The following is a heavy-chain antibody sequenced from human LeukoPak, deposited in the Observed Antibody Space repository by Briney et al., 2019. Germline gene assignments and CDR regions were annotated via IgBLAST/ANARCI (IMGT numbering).Heavy chain of an antibody. CDR1: GGTFSSYA. V-gene: IGHV1-69*06. CDR2: IIPIFGTA. Sequence: SVKVSCKASGGTFSSYAISWVRQAPGQGLEWMGGIIPIFGTASYAQKFPGRVTITADKSTSTAYMELSSLRSEDTAVYYCARLSTIVATINVDYYYGMDVWGKGTTVTVSS. J-gene: IGHJ6*04. CDR3: ARLSTIVATINVDYYYGMDV. D-gene: IGHD5-12*01.